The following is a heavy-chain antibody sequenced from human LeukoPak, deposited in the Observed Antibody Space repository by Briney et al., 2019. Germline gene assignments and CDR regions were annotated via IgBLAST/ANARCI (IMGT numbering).Heavy chain of an antibody. CDR1: GFPFGSYG. Sequence: PGRSLRLSCAASGFPFGSYGMYWVRQAPGKGLEWVAVIWHDGSADFYADSVKGRFTISRDNSRDTFYLQMNSLRAEDTAVYFCANDYRGGWSGYIDFWGQGTLVTVSS. D-gene: IGHD6-19*01. CDR3: ANDYRGGWSGYIDF. J-gene: IGHJ4*02. V-gene: IGHV3-33*06. CDR2: IWHDGSAD.